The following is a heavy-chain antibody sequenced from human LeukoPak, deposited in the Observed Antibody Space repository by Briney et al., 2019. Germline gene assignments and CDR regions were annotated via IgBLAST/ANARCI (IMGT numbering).Heavy chain of an antibody. V-gene: IGHV4-39*01. D-gene: IGHD3-16*01. CDR1: GGSISSSTYY. J-gene: IGHJ4*02. CDR3: VRGSTLRHYQY. Sequence: SETLSLTCTVSGGSISSSTYYWGWIRRPPGKGLEWIGSIYYSGSTYYNPSLKSRVTVSVDTSKNQFSLNLSSVTAADTAVYYCVRGSTLRHYQYWGQGTLVIVSS. CDR2: IYYSGST.